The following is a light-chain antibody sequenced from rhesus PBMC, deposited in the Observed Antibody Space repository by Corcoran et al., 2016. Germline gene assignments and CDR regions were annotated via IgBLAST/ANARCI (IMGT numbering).Light chain of an antibody. CDR2: GVS. CDR3: CSYTTSSTFI. CDR1: SSDVGGYNY. V-gene: IGLV2S7*01. J-gene: IGLJ1*01. Sequence: QAAPTQPPSVSGSPGQSVTISCTGTSSDVGGYNYVSWYQQNPGKAPKLMIYGVSKRPSGVSDRFSGSKSGNTASLTIPGLQAEDGADYFCCSYTTSSTFIFGAGTRLTVL.